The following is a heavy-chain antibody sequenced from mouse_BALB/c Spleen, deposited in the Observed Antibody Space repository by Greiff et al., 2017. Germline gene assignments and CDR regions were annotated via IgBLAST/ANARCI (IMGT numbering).Heavy chain of an antibody. V-gene: IGHV1-67*01. D-gene: IGHD2-10*02. Sequence: VQLQHPGPALVRPGESVKISCKGSGYTFTDYAMHWVKQSHAKSLEWIGVISIYYDNTNANQKFKGKATLTVDKSSSTAYMELAVLTSGESGIYYCAREYGNHMDYWGQGTSVTVSS. CDR1: GYTFTDYA. CDR2: ISIYYDNT. CDR3: AREYGNHMDY. J-gene: IGHJ4*01.